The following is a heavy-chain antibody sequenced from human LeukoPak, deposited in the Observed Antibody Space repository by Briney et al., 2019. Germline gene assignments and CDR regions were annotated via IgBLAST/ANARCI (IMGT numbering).Heavy chain of an antibody. V-gene: IGHV3-72*01. CDR1: GFTFSSYA. CDR2: SRNNAKRYTT. Sequence: GGSLRLSCAASGFTFSSYAMSWVRQAPGKGLEWVGRSRNNAKRYTTDYAASVKGRFSVSRDDSKNSLYLQMNSLKTEDTAVYHCVRPAYCSGGSCSSVDYWGQGTLVTVSS. D-gene: IGHD2-15*01. CDR3: VRPAYCSGGSCSSVDY. J-gene: IGHJ4*02.